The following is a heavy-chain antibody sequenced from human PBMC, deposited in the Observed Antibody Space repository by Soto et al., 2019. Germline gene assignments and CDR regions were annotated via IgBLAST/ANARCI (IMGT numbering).Heavy chain of an antibody. Sequence: SVKVSCKASGGTFSSYAISWVRQAPGQGLEWMGGIIPIFGTANYAQKFQGRVTITADKSTSTAYMELGSLRSEDTAVYYCARGEEGIVVVPAAIDYYYGMDVWGQGTTVTVSS. V-gene: IGHV1-69*06. CDR1: GGTFSSYA. CDR2: IIPIFGTA. J-gene: IGHJ6*02. D-gene: IGHD2-2*01. CDR3: ARGEEGIVVVPAAIDYYYGMDV.